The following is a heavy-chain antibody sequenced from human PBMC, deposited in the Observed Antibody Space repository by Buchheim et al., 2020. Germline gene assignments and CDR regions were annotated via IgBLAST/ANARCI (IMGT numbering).Heavy chain of an antibody. D-gene: IGHD3-9*01. Sequence: QVQLQQWGAGLLKPSETLSLTCTVSGGSISSGDYYWSWIRQPPGKGLEWIGYIYYSGSTYYNPSLKSRVTISVDTSKNQFSLKLSSVTAADTAVYYCARAVDDILTGFDRFIWFDPWGQGTL. CDR3: ARAVDDILTGFDRFIWFDP. V-gene: IGHV4-30-4*01. J-gene: IGHJ5*02. CDR2: IYYSGST. CDR1: GGSISSGDYY.